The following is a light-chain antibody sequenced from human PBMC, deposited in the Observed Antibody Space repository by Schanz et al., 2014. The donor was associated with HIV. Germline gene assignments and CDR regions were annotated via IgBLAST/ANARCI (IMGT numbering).Light chain of an antibody. Sequence: QSALTQPASVSGSPGQSITISCTGTNSDVGSYDLVSWYQQHPGKAPKLMIYEVSKRPSGVSNRFSGSKSGNTASLTISGLQAEDEADYYCCSYAGRSTVVFGGGTQLTVL. CDR2: EVS. CDR3: CSYAGRSTVV. J-gene: IGLJ3*02. CDR1: NSDVGSYDL. V-gene: IGLV2-23*02.